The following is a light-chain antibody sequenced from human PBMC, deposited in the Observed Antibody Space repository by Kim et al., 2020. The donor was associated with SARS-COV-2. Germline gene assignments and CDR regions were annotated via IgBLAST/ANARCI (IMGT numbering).Light chain of an antibody. V-gene: IGLV4-69*01. Sequence: QLVLTQSPSASASLGASVKFTCTLSRGFSTYAIAWHQQRPEKGPRFLMKINFDGSHTRGDGIPVRFSGSSSGTERYLTISSLQSEDEADYYCQTWDTGIRVFGGGTKLTVL. J-gene: IGLJ3*02. CDR2: INFDGSH. CDR3: QTWDTGIRV. CDR1: RGFSTYA.